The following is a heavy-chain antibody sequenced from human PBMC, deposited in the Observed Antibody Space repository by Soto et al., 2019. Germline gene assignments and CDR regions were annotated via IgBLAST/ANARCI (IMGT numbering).Heavy chain of an antibody. Sequence: GGSLRLSCAASGFTFSSYGMHWVRQAPGKGLEWVAVISYDGSNKYYADSVKGRFTISRDNSKNTLYLQMNSLRAEDTAVYYCAKDIAEWLPDYWGQGTLVTVSS. CDR2: ISYDGSNK. D-gene: IGHD3-3*01. J-gene: IGHJ4*02. CDR1: GFTFSSYG. V-gene: IGHV3-30*18. CDR3: AKDIAEWLPDY.